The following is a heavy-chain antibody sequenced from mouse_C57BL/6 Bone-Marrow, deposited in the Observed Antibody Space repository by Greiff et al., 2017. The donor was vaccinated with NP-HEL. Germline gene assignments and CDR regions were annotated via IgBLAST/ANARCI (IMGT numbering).Heavy chain of an antibody. V-gene: IGHV1-64*01. CDR3: ARLGDD. CDR2: IPPYSGST. J-gene: IGHJ2*01. CDR1: GYTFPSYW. D-gene: IGHD3-3*01. Sequence: VQLLQPGAELVKPGASVKLSCKASGYTFPSYWLPWLKQRPGHGLEWLGMIPPYSGSTNYTEKFKSKATLTVEKSSSTAYMQLSSLTSEDSAVYYCARLGDDWGKGTTRTVSS.